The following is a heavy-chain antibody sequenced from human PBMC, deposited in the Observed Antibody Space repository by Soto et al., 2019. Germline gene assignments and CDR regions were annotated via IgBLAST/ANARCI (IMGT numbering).Heavy chain of an antibody. Sequence: SVEVSCKASGGTFNKYAIDWVRQAPGQGLEWMGGITPLFGTPNYAQRFQGRVTISADEVTSTAYMELRSLRSDDTGVYYCARQFDYDTSGYYYAYWGQGTLVTVSS. D-gene: IGHD3-22*01. V-gene: IGHV1-69*13. CDR1: GGTFNKYA. CDR2: ITPLFGTP. J-gene: IGHJ4*02. CDR3: ARQFDYDTSGYYYAY.